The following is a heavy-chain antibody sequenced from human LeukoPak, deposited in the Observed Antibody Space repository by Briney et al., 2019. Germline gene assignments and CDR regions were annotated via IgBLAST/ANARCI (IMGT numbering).Heavy chain of an antibody. V-gene: IGHV3-53*01. Sequence: PGGSLRLSCEASGVTVNINYMNCVRQAPGHGLEWVSVIYSGGSGVTTYYADSVKGRLAISRDSSKNTLYLQMNSLRAEDTAVYYCARESPDRPGFDYWGQGTLVTVSS. CDR1: GVTVNINY. D-gene: IGHD6-6*01. J-gene: IGHJ4*02. CDR3: ARESPDRPGFDY. CDR2: IYSGGSGVTT.